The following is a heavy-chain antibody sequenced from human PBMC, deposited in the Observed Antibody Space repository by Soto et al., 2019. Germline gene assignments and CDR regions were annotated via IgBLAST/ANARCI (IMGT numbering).Heavy chain of an antibody. CDR2: FFNGGNT. CDR3: ALRYFDPKRYFHH. J-gene: IGHJ1*01. CDR1: GGSITGGSISSTTYY. D-gene: IGHD3-9*01. V-gene: IGHV4-39*07. Sequence: SETLSLTCTVSGGSITGGSISSTTYYWGWMRQPPGKGLEWIASFFNGGNTNYNPSLKSRVTISVDTSKNQFSLKLSSVTAADTAVYYCALRYFDPKRYFHHWGQGTLVTVSS.